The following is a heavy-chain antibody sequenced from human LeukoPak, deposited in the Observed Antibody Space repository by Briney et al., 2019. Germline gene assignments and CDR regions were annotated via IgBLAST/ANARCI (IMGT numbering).Heavy chain of an antibody. CDR2: VTASARRT. D-gene: IGHD3-22*01. CDR3: AKWGFSDRSGANFHS. V-gene: IGHV3-23*01. CDR1: GFTFSNYA. Sequence: GGSLRLSCEASGFTFSNYAMSWVRQAPGKGLEWVSTVTASARRTYYADSVQGRFTISGDNSNNTLFLQVNSLRADDTAVYHCAKWGFSDRSGANFHSWGQGTLVTVSS. J-gene: IGHJ4*02.